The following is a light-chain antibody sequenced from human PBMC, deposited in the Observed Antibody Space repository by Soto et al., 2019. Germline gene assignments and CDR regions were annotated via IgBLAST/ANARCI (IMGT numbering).Light chain of an antibody. J-gene: IGKJ2*01. CDR3: QQYNSYLYT. CDR1: QSISSE. CDR2: DAS. Sequence: DIQMTQSPSTLSASVGDRVSITCRASQSISSELAWYQQRSGRAPRLLIYDASTLESGVPLRFSGSGSGTEFTLTISSLQPDDVATYYCQQYNSYLYTFGQGTKLEIK. V-gene: IGKV1-5*01.